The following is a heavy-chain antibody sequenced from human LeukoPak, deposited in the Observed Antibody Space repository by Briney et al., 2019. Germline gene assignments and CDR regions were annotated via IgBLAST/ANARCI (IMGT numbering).Heavy chain of an antibody. V-gene: IGHV4-59*01. CDR3: ARYRRIAARYWFDP. D-gene: IGHD6-6*01. J-gene: IGHJ5*02. CDR1: GGSFSGYY. Sequence: SETLSLTCAVYGGSFSGYYWSWIRQPPGKGLEWIGYIYYSGSTNYNPSLKSRVTISVDTSKNQFSLKLSSVTAADTAVYYCARYRRIAARYWFDPWGQGTLVTVSS. CDR2: IYYSGST.